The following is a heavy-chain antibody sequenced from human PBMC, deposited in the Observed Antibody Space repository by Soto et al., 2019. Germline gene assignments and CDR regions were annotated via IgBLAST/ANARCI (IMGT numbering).Heavy chain of an antibody. CDR1: GGTFSSYA. V-gene: IGHV1-69*06. Sequence: SVKVSCKASGGTFSSYAISWVRQAPGQGLEWMGGIIPIFGTANYAQKFQGRVTITADKSTSTAYMELSNLRSEDTAVYYCARDLAVVVTHDAFDIWGQGTMVTVSS. J-gene: IGHJ3*02. D-gene: IGHD3-22*01. CDR2: IIPIFGTA. CDR3: ARDLAVVVTHDAFDI.